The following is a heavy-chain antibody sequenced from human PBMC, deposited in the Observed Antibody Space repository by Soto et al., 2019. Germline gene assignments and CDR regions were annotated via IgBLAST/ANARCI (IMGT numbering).Heavy chain of an antibody. J-gene: IGHJ4*02. CDR2: ITAGGDT. CDR1: GFTFSSSV. V-gene: IGHV3-23*01. Sequence: SLRLSCAASGFTFSSSVMNWVRQAPGSGLEWVSTITAGGDTHYADSVKGRFTISRDNSKDSLSLQMNSLRAEDTAIYYCAKVLRDGIRTYDYWGLGTVVTVSS. CDR3: AKVLRDGIRTYDY.